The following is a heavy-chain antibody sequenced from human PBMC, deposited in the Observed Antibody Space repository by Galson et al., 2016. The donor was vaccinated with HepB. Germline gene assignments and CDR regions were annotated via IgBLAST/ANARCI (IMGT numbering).Heavy chain of an antibody. J-gene: IGHJ4*02. CDR1: GGSISSYY. V-gene: IGHV4-59*01. Sequence: ETLSLTCTVSGGSISSYYWTWIRQPPGKGLEWIGYIDSTGSTKYNPSLKSRVTISVDTSNKQFSLKLISVTAADTALYYCARGYRSGWYGELGYWGQGTLVTVSS. D-gene: IGHD6-19*01. CDR2: IDSTGST. CDR3: ARGYRSGWYGELGY.